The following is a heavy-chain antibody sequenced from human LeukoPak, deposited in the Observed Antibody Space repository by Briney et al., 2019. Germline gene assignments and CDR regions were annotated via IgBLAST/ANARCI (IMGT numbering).Heavy chain of an antibody. Sequence: GGSLRLSCTASGFTFSSYAMSWVRQAPGEGLEWVSGISGGGETTYYADSVKGRFTISRDNSKNTLYLQMNSLRAEDTAVYYCAKQLTAGGYYFDYWGQGTLVTVSS. V-gene: IGHV3-23*01. CDR2: ISGGGETT. J-gene: IGHJ4*02. CDR3: AKQLTAGGYYFDY. CDR1: GFTFSSYA. D-gene: IGHD6-13*01.